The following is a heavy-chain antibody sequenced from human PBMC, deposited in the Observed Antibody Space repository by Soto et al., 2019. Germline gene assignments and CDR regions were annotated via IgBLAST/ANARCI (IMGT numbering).Heavy chain of an antibody. Sequence: ASVKVSCKASGYTFTSYAMHWVRQAPGQSLEWMGCINAGNGNTKYSQKFQGRVTITRDTYASTAYMELSSLRSEDTAVYYCARDLRPTPGGMDVWGQGTTVTVSS. D-gene: IGHD1-1*01. J-gene: IGHJ6*02. V-gene: IGHV1-3*01. CDR3: ARDLRPTPGGMDV. CDR1: GYTFTSYA. CDR2: INAGNGNT.